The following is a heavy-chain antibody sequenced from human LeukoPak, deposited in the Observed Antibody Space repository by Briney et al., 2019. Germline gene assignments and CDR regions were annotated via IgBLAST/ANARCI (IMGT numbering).Heavy chain of an antibody. CDR2: IYTSGST. Sequence: SQTLSLTCAVSGGSISSGGYSWSWIRQPPGKGLEWIGRIYTSGSTNYNPSLKSRVTMSVDTSKNQFSLKLSSVTAADTAVYYCARDKDSSGWGTPYYYGMDVWGQGTTVTVSS. V-gene: IGHV4-61*02. CDR3: ARDKDSSGWGTPYYYGMDV. CDR1: GGSISSGGYS. J-gene: IGHJ6*02. D-gene: IGHD3-22*01.